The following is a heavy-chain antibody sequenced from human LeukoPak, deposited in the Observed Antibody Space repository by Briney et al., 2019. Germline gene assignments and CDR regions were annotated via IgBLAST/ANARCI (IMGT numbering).Heavy chain of an antibody. Sequence: GGSVRLSCAASGFTFSSYEMNWVRQAPGKGLEWISYISSSSSTIYYADSVKGRFTISRDNAKNSLYLQMNRLRVEDTAVYYCARDQHGSGNYKCYFDYWGQGTLVTVSS. J-gene: IGHJ4*02. CDR1: GFTFSSYE. V-gene: IGHV3-48*03. CDR2: ISSSSSTI. CDR3: ARDQHGSGNYKCYFDY. D-gene: IGHD3-10*01.